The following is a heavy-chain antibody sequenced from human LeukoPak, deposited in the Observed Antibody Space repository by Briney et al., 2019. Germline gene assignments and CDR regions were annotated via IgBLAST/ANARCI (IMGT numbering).Heavy chain of an antibody. V-gene: IGHV1-8*01. D-gene: IGHD2-2*01. Sequence: ASVKVSCKASGYTFTSYDINCVRQATGQGLEWMGWMNPNSGNTGYAQKFQGRVTMTRNTSISTAYMELSSLRSEDAAVYYCARSYCTSTSCYLDYWGQGTLV. J-gene: IGHJ4*02. CDR1: GYTFTSYD. CDR2: MNPNSGNT. CDR3: ARSYCTSTSCYLDY.